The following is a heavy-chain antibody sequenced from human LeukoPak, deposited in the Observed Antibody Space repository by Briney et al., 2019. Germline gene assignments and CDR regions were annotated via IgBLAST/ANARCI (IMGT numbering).Heavy chain of an antibody. CDR1: GFTFSSYG. J-gene: IGHJ4*02. Sequence: PGGSLRLSCAASGFTFSSYGMHWVRQAPGKGLEWVAVISYDGSNDYYPDSVKGRFTISRDNAKNSLFLQMNSLRAEDTAVYYCARDLIYFDYWGQGTLVTVSS. D-gene: IGHD3-10*01. V-gene: IGHV3-30*03. CDR2: ISYDGSND. CDR3: ARDLIYFDY.